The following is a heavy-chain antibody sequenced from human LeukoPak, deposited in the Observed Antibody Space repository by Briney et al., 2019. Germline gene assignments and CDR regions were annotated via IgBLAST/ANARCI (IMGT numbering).Heavy chain of an antibody. D-gene: IGHD6-6*01. CDR3: ARERDSSSSGHYFDY. CDR1: GFTFSSYA. CDR2: ISYDGSNK. V-gene: IGHV3-30-3*01. Sequence: GGSLRLSCAASGFTFSSYAMHWVRQAPGKGLEWVAVISYDGSNKYYADSVKGRFTISRDNSKNTLYLQMNSLRAEDTAVYYCARERDSSSSGHYFDYWGQGTLVTVSS. J-gene: IGHJ4*02.